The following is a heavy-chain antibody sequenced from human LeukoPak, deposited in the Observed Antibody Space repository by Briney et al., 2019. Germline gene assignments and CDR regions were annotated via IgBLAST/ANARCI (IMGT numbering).Heavy chain of an antibody. CDR1: GYTFTSYY. CDR3: ARVRGYTAMGDYFDY. V-gene: IGHV1-46*01. CDR2: INPSGGST. J-gene: IGHJ4*02. Sequence: ASVKVSCKASGYTFTSYYMHWVRQAPGQGLEWMGIINPSGGSTSYAQKFQGRVTMTRDTSTSTVYMELSSLRSEDTAVYYCARVRGYTAMGDYFDYWGQGTLVTVSS. D-gene: IGHD5-18*01.